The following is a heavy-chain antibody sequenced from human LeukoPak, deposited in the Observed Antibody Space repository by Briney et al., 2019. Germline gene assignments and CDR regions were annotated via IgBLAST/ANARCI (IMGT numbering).Heavy chain of an antibody. CDR3: ARDRVPVESYGMDV. CDR1: GGSINRYY. Sequence: SETLSLTCTVSGGSINRYYWSWIRRPPGKGLEWIGYIYSSGSTNYNPSHKSRVTISVDTSKNQLSLKLTSVTAADTAVYYCARDRVPVESYGMDVWGQGTTVTVSS. J-gene: IGHJ6*02. V-gene: IGHV4-59*01. CDR2: IYSSGST. D-gene: IGHD5-24*01.